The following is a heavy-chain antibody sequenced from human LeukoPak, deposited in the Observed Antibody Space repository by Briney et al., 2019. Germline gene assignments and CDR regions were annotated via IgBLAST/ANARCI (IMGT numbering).Heavy chain of an antibody. V-gene: IGHV5-51*01. CDR3: ARSSHYYYGSGHLHVYYFDY. CDR2: IYPGDSDT. J-gene: IGHJ4*02. Sequence: GESLQIFCKSSGYSFTSYCIGWVRQKPGNPLEWMGIIYPGDSDTRNSSSLQGKILISVDKSSSNAYLQWNSLKASDTAMYYCARSSHYYYGSGHLHVYYFDYWGQETLVTVSS. D-gene: IGHD3-10*01. CDR1: GYSFTSYC.